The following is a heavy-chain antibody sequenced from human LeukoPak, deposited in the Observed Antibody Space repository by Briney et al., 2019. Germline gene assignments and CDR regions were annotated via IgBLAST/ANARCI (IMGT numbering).Heavy chain of an antibody. CDR1: GYTFTGYY. V-gene: IGHV1-2*02. D-gene: IGHD3-22*01. J-gene: IGHJ3*02. CDR3: ARDHYYDSSGLSSAFDI. Sequence: ASVKVSCKASGYTFTGYYMHWVRQAPGQGLEWMGWINPNSGGTNYAQKFQGRVTMTRDTSISTAYMELSRLRSDDTAVYYCARDHYYDSSGLSSAFDIWGQGTMVTVSS. CDR2: INPNSGGT.